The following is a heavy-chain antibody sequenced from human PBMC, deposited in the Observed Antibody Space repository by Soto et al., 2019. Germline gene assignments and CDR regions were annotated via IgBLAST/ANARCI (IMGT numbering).Heavy chain of an antibody. D-gene: IGHD4-17*01. CDR2: IIPILGIA. J-gene: IGHJ3*02. CDR3: ARDFSTVTFSSQKNGALDI. V-gene: IGHV1-69*08. Sequence: QVQLVQSGAEVKKPGSSVKVSCKASGGTFSSYTISWVRQAPGQGLEWMGRIIPILGIANYAQKFQGRVTITADKSTSTACMELSSLRSEDTTVYYCARDFSTVTFSSQKNGALDIWGQGTMVTVSS. CDR1: GGTFSSYT.